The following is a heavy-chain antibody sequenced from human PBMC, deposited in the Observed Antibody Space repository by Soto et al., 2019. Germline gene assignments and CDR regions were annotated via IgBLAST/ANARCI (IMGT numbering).Heavy chain of an antibody. Sequence: SETLSLTCTVSGGSISSGGYYWSWIRQHPGKGLEWIGYIYYSGSTYYNPSLKSRVTISVDTSKNQFSLKLSSVTAADTAVYYCARTSYYYDSSGPFDYWGQGTLVTVSS. D-gene: IGHD3-22*01. J-gene: IGHJ4*02. V-gene: IGHV4-31*03. CDR3: ARTSYYYDSSGPFDY. CDR1: GGSISSGGYY. CDR2: IYYSGST.